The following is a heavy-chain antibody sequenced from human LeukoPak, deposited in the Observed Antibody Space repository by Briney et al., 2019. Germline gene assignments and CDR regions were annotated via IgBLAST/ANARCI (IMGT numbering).Heavy chain of an antibody. D-gene: IGHD3-9*01. CDR2: MNPNSGNT. CDR3: ARMMGRYFDWLLLFDY. Sequence: GESLKVSCKASGYTFTSYDINWVRQATGQGLEWMGWMNPNSGNTGYAQKFQGRVTMTRNTSISTAYMELSSLRSEDTAVYYCARMMGRYFDWLLLFDYWGQGTLVTVSS. J-gene: IGHJ4*02. CDR1: GYTFTSYD. V-gene: IGHV1-8*01.